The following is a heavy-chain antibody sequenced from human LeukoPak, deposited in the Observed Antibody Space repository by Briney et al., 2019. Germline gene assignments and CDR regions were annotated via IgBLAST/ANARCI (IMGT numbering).Heavy chain of an antibody. CDR3: ARGGLPAAAIPGPYNWFDP. J-gene: IGHJ5*02. D-gene: IGHD2-2*01. V-gene: IGHV1-69*06. CDR1: GYAFTSYG. CDR2: IIPIFGTA. Sequence: AASVKVSCKASGYAFTSYGISWVRQAPGQGLEWMGGIIPIFGTANYAQKFQGRVTITADKSTSTAYMELSSLRSEDTAVYYCARGGLPAAAIPGPYNWFDPWGQGTLVTVSS.